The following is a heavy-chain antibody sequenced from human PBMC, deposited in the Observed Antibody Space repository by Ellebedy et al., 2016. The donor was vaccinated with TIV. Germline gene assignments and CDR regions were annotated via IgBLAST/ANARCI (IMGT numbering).Heavy chain of an antibody. V-gene: IGHV3-7*01. CDR1: GFTLSIYS. CDR2: IDGDGSEK. D-gene: IGHD1-1*01. J-gene: IGHJ4*02. Sequence: GESLKISXAASGFTLSIYSMNWVRQAPGKGLEWVGQIDGDGSEKHFVDSVRGRFDISRDNTEKSLYLQLNSLRVEDTAVYYCARDTNGTVFDYWGQGALVTVSS. CDR3: ARDTNGTVFDY.